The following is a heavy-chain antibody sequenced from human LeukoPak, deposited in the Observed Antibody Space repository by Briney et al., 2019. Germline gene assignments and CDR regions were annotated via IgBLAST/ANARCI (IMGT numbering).Heavy chain of an antibody. CDR3: ARQAFDSTGYYPLSDF. D-gene: IGHD6-19*01. Sequence: GESLKISCKGSGYSFSNYWIGWVRQMPGKGLEWMGIIYPGDSDTRYSPSFEGQVTISADKSISSAYLQWSSLKASDTAMYYCARQAFDSTGYYPLSDFWGQGTLVTVSS. V-gene: IGHV5-51*01. CDR1: GYSFSNYW. CDR2: IYPGDSDT. J-gene: IGHJ4*02.